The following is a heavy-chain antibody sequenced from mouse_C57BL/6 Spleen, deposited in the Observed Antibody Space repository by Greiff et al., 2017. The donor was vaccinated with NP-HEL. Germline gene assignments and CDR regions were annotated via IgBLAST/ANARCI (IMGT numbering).Heavy chain of an antibody. Sequence: EVKLEESGPGLVKPSQSLSLTCSVTGYSITSGYYWNWIRQFPGNKLEWMGYISYDGSNNYNPSLKNRISITRDTSKNQFFLKLNSVTTEDTATYYCARGGAYSNLFAYWGQGTLVTVSA. CDR3: ARGGAYSNLFAY. CDR1: GYSITSGYY. J-gene: IGHJ3*01. V-gene: IGHV3-6*01. D-gene: IGHD2-5*01. CDR2: ISYDGSN.